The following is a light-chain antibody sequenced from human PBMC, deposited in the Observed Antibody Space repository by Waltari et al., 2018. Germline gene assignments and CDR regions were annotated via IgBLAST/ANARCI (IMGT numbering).Light chain of an antibody. J-gene: IGLJ2*01. Sequence: QSALTQPASVSGSPGQSITISCTGTSSDVGGYNYVSWYQQHPGKAPKLMIFDVTERPSGVSIRFSGSKSGNTASLTISGLQAEDEADYYCSSYTRSSTPLFGGGTKLTVL. CDR2: DVT. CDR1: SSDVGGYNY. V-gene: IGLV2-14*01. CDR3: SSYTRSSTPL.